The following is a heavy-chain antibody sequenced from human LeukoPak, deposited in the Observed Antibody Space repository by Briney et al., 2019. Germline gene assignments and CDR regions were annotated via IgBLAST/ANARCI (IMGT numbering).Heavy chain of an antibody. V-gene: IGHV3-48*03. CDR2: ISGSGSTI. CDR1: GFTFSSYE. D-gene: IGHD4-17*01. J-gene: IGHJ4*02. Sequence: PGGSLRLSCAASGFTFSSYEMNWVRQAPGKGLEWVSYISGSGSTIYYADSVKGRFTISRDNAKSSLYLQMNSLRAEDTAVYYCARAGYGDSLDYWGQGTLVTVSS. CDR3: ARAGYGDSLDY.